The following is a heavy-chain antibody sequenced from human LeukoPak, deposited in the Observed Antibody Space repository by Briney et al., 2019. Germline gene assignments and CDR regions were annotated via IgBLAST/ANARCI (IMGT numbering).Heavy chain of an antibody. V-gene: IGHV6-1*01. D-gene: IGHD3-16*01. CDR3: ARHYGP. CDR1: GDSVASNSTA. J-gene: IGHJ4*02. CDR2: IYYRSKWYN. Sequence: SQTLSLTCVISGDSVASNSTACNWIRQSPSRGLEWLGRIYYRSKWYNGYAVSAKSRITINPDTSKKQFSLRLNSVTAADTAVYYCARHYGPWGQETLVTVSS.